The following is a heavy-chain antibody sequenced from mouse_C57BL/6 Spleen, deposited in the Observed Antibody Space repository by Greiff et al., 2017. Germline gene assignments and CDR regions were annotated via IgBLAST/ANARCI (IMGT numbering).Heavy chain of an antibody. CDR3: AREGGALHSSGYGY. Sequence: QVQLQQSGAELVKPGASVKISCKASGYAFSSYWMNWVKQRPGKGLEWIGQIYPGDGDTNYNGKFKGKATLTADKSSSTAYMQLSSLTSEDSAVYFCAREGGALHSSGYGYWGQGTTLTVSS. J-gene: IGHJ2*01. CDR1: GYAFSSYW. D-gene: IGHD3-2*02. CDR2: IYPGDGDT. V-gene: IGHV1-80*01.